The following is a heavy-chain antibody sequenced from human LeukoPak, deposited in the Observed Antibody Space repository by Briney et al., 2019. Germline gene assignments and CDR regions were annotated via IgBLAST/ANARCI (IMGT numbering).Heavy chain of an antibody. Sequence: GGSLRLSCAASGFTFSSYSMNWVRQAPGKGLEWVSYISSSSSTICYADSVKGRFTISRDNAKNSLYLQMNSLRAEDTAVYYCARDLYYDFWSGLFYGMDVWGQGTTVTVSS. CDR3: ARDLYYDFWSGLFYGMDV. D-gene: IGHD3-3*01. CDR1: GFTFSSYS. J-gene: IGHJ6*02. CDR2: ISSSSSTI. V-gene: IGHV3-48*01.